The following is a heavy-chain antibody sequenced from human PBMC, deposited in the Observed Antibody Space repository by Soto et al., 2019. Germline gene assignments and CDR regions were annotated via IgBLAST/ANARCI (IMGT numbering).Heavy chain of an antibody. D-gene: IGHD2-15*01. CDR3: ARENLYCSGGSCYWYYMDV. V-gene: IGHV3-21*01. Sequence: VQLVESGGGLVKPGGSLRLSCAASGFTFSSYSMNWVRQAPGKGLEWVSSISSSSSYIYYADSVKGRFTISRDNAKNSLYLQMNSLRAEDTAVYYCARENLYCSGGSCYWYYMDVWGKGTTVTVSS. CDR1: GFTFSSYS. J-gene: IGHJ6*03. CDR2: ISSSSSYI.